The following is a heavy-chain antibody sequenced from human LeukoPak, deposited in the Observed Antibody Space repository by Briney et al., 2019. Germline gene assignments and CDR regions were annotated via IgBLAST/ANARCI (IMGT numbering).Heavy chain of an antibody. CDR3: ARRSYFDL. CDR2: ISYSGIT. Sequence: SETLSLTCTVSGGSISSYTNYWAWIRQSPGERLEWIGSISYSGITHYNPSLKSRVTISVNTSKNQFSLKLSSVTAADTAVYYCARRSYFDLWGRGTLVTVSS. V-gene: IGHV4-39*07. D-gene: IGHD3-10*01. J-gene: IGHJ2*01. CDR1: GGSISSYTNY.